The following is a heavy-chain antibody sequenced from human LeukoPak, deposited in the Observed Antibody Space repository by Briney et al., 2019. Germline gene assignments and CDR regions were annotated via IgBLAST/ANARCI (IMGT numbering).Heavy chain of an antibody. CDR1: GFTFSNSW. Sequence: GRSLRLSCAASGFTFSNSWMTWVRQTPGKGLEWVANIKTDGSEEYYVDSVRGRFTISRDNAKNSLYLQMNSLRAEDTAVYYCATYSSRNAREFQSWGQGTLVTVSS. CDR2: IKTDGSEE. CDR3: ATYSSRNAREFQS. V-gene: IGHV3-7*01. D-gene: IGHD2-2*01. J-gene: IGHJ1*01.